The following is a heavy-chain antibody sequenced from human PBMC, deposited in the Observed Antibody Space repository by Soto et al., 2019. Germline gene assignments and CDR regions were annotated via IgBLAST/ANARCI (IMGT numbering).Heavy chain of an antibody. J-gene: IGHJ4*02. CDR1: GGSISSGDYY. D-gene: IGHD2-2*01. Sequence: QVELQESGPGLAKPSQTLSLTCTVSGGSISSGDYYWSWIRQPPGKGLEGIGYIYYSGSTYSNPSLKSRXLXSXXTSKSHFSLKLTSVTAADTAVFNGARCRSCCSLAFGGQRTVVTVSS. CDR2: IYYSGST. V-gene: IGHV4-30-4*01. CDR3: ARCRSCCSLAF.